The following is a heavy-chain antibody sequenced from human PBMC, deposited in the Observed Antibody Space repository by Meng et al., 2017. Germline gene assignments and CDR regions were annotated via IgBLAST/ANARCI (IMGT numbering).Heavy chain of an antibody. CDR1: GGSISSSSYY. CDR2: IYYSGST. CDR3: ARQTVEMATNEPLFDY. D-gene: IGHD5-24*01. J-gene: IGHJ4*02. Sequence: SETLSLTCTVSGGSISSSSYYWGWIRQPPGKGLEWIGSIYYSGSTNYNPSLKSRVTISVDTSKNQFSLKLSSVTAADTAVYYCARQTVEMATNEPLFDYWGQGTLVTVSS. V-gene: IGHV4-39*07.